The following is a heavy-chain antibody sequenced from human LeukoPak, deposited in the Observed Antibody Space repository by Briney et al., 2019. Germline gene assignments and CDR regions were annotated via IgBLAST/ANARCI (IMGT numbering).Heavy chain of an antibody. Sequence: GGSLRLSCAASGFSFSNSAMSWVRQAPGKGLEWVSTLSGSGITTYYADSVKGRFTISRDNSKNTLYLQMNSLRAEDTAVYYCAKGIYSSGWSYFDYWGHGTLVTVSS. CDR3: AKGIYSSGWSYFDY. J-gene: IGHJ4*01. CDR2: LSGSGITT. V-gene: IGHV3-23*01. D-gene: IGHD6-19*01. CDR1: GFSFSNSA.